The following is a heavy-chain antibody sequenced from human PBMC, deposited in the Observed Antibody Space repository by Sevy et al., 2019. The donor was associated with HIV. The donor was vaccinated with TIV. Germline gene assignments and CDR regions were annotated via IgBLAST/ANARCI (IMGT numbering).Heavy chain of an antibody. CDR1: GLTFRNYA. CDR2: ISTGRSTI. V-gene: IGHV3-48*01. D-gene: IGHD5-18*01. J-gene: IGHJ6*02. Sequence: GGSLRLSCAASGLTFRNYAIHWVRQAPGKGLEWLSYISTGRSTIYYADSVKGRFTISRDNAKKSLYLQMNSLRVEDTAVYYSAREGGYSDQGMDVWGQGTTVTVSS. CDR3: AREGGYSDQGMDV.